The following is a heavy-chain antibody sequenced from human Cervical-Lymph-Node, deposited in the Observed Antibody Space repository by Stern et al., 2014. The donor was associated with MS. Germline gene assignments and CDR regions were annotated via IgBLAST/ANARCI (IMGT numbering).Heavy chain of an antibody. Sequence: EVQLLESGGGLVKPGGSLRLSCAASGFTFSSYSMNWVRQAPGKGLEWVSSISSSSCYIYYADSVKGRFTISRDNAKNSLYLQMNSLRAEDTAVYYCARGLGYYYDSSGYYANSPFDYWGQGTLVTVSS. CDR2: ISSSSCYI. CDR3: ARGLGYYYDSSGYYANSPFDY. D-gene: IGHD3-22*01. V-gene: IGHV3-21*01. J-gene: IGHJ4*02. CDR1: GFTFSSYS.